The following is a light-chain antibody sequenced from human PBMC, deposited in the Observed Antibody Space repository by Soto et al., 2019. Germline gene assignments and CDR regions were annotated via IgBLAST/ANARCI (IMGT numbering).Light chain of an antibody. CDR3: QQYHSYWT. CDR1: QSISSW. CDR2: KAS. Sequence: DIQMTQSPSTLSASLGDRVTITCRASQSISSWLAWYQQKPGKAPKLLINKASSLESGVPQRLSGSGSGTEFTLTISSLQTDDFSTYYCQQYHSYWTFGQGTKVDIK. J-gene: IGKJ1*01. V-gene: IGKV1-5*03.